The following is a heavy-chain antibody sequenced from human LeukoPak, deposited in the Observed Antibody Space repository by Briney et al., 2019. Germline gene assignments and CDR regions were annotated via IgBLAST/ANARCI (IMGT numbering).Heavy chain of an antibody. D-gene: IGHD5-12*01. CDR1: GFTFSSYG. J-gene: IGHJ6*02. V-gene: IGHV3-33*08. CDR2: IWYDGSNK. CDR3: ARDRLRSGGGYDLDLSRYYYYYGMDV. Sequence: HAGGSLRLSCAASGFTFSSYGMHWVRQAPGKGLEWVAVIWYDGSNKYYADSVKGRFTISRDNSKNTLYLQMNSLRAEDTAVYYCARDRLRSGGGYDLDLSRYYYYYGMDVWGQGTTVTVSS.